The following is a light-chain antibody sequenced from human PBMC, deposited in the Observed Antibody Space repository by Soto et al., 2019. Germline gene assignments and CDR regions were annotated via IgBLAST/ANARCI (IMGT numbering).Light chain of an antibody. J-gene: IGKJ2*01. CDR3: QHYGASQYN. V-gene: IGKV3-20*01. Sequence: IVLTQSPGTLSLSPGETVTLSCRASQSVTSSNLAWYQQKPGQAPRLLIYGASYRATGIADKFTGGGSGADFSLTISRLEPEDFAVYFCQHYGASQYNFGKGTKLEIK. CDR1: QSVTSSN. CDR2: GAS.